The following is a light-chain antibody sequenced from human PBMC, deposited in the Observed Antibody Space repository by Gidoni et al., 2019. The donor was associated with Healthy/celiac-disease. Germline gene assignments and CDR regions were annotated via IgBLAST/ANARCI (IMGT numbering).Light chain of an antibody. J-gene: IGLJ2*01. V-gene: IGLV3-21*04. CDR3: QVWDSSSDHVV. CDR1: NIGRKS. Sequence: SYVLTQPPSVSVAPGKTARITCGGNNIGRKSVHWYQQKPGQAPVLVIYYDSDRPSGIPERFSGANSGNTPTLTISRVEAGDEADYYCQVWDSSSDHVVFGGGTKLPVL. CDR2: YDS.